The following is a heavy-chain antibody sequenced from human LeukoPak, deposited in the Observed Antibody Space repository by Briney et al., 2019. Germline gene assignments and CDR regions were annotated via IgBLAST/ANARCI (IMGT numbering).Heavy chain of an antibody. CDR2: INRNSGGT. D-gene: IGHD3-10*01. V-gene: IGHV1-2*02. Sequence: ASVKVSCKASGYTFIDSYMHWVRQAPGQGLEWMGCINRNSGGTNYAQKFQGRVTMTRDTSTSTVYMELSSLRSEDTAVYYCARVAVLSGYFDYWGQGTLVTVSS. CDR1: GYTFIDSY. J-gene: IGHJ4*02. CDR3: ARVAVLSGYFDY.